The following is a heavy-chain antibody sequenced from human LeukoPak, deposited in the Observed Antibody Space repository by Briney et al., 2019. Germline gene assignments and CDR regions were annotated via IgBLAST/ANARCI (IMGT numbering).Heavy chain of an antibody. CDR3: AREGGRVTKRSGYFDY. CDR1: GGTFSSYA. V-gene: IGHV1-69*13. D-gene: IGHD3-3*01. CDR2: IIPIFGTA. J-gene: IGHJ4*02. Sequence: SVKVSCKASGGTFSSYAISWVRQAPGQGLEWMGGIIPIFGTANCAQKFQGRVTITADESTSTAYMELSSLRSEDTAVYYCAREGGRVTKRSGYFDYWGQGTLVTVSS.